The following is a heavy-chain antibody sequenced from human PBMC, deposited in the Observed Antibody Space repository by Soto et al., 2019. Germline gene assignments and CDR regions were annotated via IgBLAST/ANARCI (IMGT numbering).Heavy chain of an antibody. CDR1: GGSISSGGYY. V-gene: IGHV4-31*03. J-gene: IGHJ5*02. Sequence: SETLSLTCTVSGGSISSGGYYWSWIRQHPGKGLEWIGYIYYSGSTYYNPSLKSRVTISVDTSKNQFSLKLSSVTAADTAVYYCARSTDTAMVIYWFDPWGQGTLVTVSS. D-gene: IGHD5-18*01. CDR3: ARSTDTAMVIYWFDP. CDR2: IYYSGST.